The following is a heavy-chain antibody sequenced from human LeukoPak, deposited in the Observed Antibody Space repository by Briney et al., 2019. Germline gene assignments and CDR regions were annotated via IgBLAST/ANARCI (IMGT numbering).Heavy chain of an antibody. CDR1: GASISSGDYY. V-gene: IGHV4-39*01. Sequence: PSETLSLTCSVSGASISSGDYYWGWIRQPPGKGLEWIGSIYYSGSTYYNSSLKSRVTISVDASKNQFSLKLSSVTAADTAVYYCARGETAQLSGYWGQGTLVTVSS. CDR3: ARGETAQLSGY. CDR2: IYYSGST. J-gene: IGHJ4*02. D-gene: IGHD6-6*01.